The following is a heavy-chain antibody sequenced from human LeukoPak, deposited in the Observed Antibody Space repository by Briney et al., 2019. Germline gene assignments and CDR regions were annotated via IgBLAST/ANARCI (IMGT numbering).Heavy chain of an antibody. V-gene: IGHV4-31*03. CDR3: AGCSGGSPIDAFHI. CDR2: IYYSGSN. D-gene: IGHD2-15*01. CDR1: GGSINSGAYY. J-gene: IGHJ3*02. Sequence: SETLSLTCTVSGGSINSGAYYWSWIRQRPGKGLEWIGYIYYSGSNYYNPSPKSRVTISVDTSKNQFSLKLSSVTAADTAVYYCAGCSGGSPIDAFHIWGQGTMVTVSS.